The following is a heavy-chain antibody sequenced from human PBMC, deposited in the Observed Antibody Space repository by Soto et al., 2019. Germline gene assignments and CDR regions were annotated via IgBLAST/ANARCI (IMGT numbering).Heavy chain of an antibody. CDR3: AREYYDSSGYYYVLDY. J-gene: IGHJ4*02. V-gene: IGHV4-61*01. CDR1: GGSVSSGSYY. Sequence: PSETLSLTCTVSGGSVSSGSYYWSWIRQTPGKGLEWIGYIYYSGSTNYNPSLKSRVTISVDTSKNQFSLKLSSVTAADTAVYYCAREYYDSSGYYYVLDYWGQGTLVTVSS. D-gene: IGHD3-22*01. CDR2: IYYSGST.